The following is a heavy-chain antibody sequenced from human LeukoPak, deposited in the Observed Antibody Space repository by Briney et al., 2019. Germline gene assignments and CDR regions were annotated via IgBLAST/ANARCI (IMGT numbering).Heavy chain of an antibody. CDR3: ARERDYDFWSGYYKTYYFDY. D-gene: IGHD3-3*01. J-gene: IGHJ4*02. V-gene: IGHV4-4*07. CDR2: IYTSGST. Sequence: SETLSLTCTVSGGSISSYYWSWIRQPAGKGLEWIGRIYTSGSTNYKPSLKSRVTMSVDTSKNQFSLKLSSVTAADTAVYYCARERDYDFWSGYYKTYYFDYWGQGTLVTVSS. CDR1: GGSISSYY.